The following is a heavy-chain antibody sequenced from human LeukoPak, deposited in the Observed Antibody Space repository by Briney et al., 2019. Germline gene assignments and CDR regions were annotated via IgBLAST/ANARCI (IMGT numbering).Heavy chain of an antibody. J-gene: IGHJ4*02. CDR3: ARDSGYCSSTGCYVHYFDY. CDR2: ISSSSGYI. Sequence: PGGSLGLSCAASGFTFNSYSMNWVRQTPGKGLEWVSSISSSSGYINYADSVKGRFTVSRDNAKNSLYLQMNSLRAEDTAVYYCARDSGYCSSTGCYVHYFDYWGQGTLVTVSS. CDR1: GFTFNSYS. V-gene: IGHV3-21*01. D-gene: IGHD2-2*01.